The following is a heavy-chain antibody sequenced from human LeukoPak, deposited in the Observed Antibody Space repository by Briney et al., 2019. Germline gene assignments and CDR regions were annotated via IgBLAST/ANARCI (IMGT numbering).Heavy chain of an antibody. V-gene: IGHV1-8*01. Sequence: ASVKVSCKASGYTFTSYDINWVRKAPGQGLEWMGWMNPNSGNTGYAQKFQGRVTMTRNTSISTAYMELSSLRSEDTAVYYCARNQDYAEARDDYWGQGTLVTVSS. CDR2: MNPNSGNT. J-gene: IGHJ4*02. CDR3: ARNQDYAEARDDY. CDR1: GYTFTSYD. D-gene: IGHD4-17*01.